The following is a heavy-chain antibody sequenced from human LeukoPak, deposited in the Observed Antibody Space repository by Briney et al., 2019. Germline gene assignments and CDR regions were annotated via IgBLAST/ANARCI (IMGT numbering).Heavy chain of an antibody. D-gene: IGHD3-10*01. V-gene: IGHV3-11*01. CDR2: NSCSCSTI. Sequence: PGGSLRLSCAASGFTFRDYYMSWIRQAPGKALEWVSYNSCSCSTIYYADSVKGRFTISRDNAKNSLYLQMNSLRAEDTAVYYCARVRGHSNYWGQGTLVTVSS. J-gene: IGHJ4*02. CDR3: ARVRGHSNY. CDR1: GFTFRDYY.